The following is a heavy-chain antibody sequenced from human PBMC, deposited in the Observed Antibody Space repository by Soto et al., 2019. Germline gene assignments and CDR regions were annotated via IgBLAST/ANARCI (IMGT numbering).Heavy chain of an antibody. CDR2: MYYNGNI. J-gene: IGHJ5*02. V-gene: IGHV4-59*01. CDR3: ASVVNWCDP. Sequence: SETLSLTCNVSGGSISNYYWTWVRQSPEKGLEWIGYMYYNGNINYNPSLKSRVTISIETSKQPVSLTLRSGRAADTAGYYCASVVNWCDPWGQGVLVTVSS. D-gene: IGHD2-15*01. CDR1: GGSISNYY.